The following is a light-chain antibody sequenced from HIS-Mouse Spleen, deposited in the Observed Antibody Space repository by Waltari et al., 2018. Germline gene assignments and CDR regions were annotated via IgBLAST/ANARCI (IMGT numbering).Light chain of an antibody. CDR3: YSTDSSGNHRV. V-gene: IGLV3-10*01. J-gene: IGLJ2*01. CDR2: EDS. CDR1: ALPKKY. Sequence: SYELTQPPSVSVSPGQTARITCSGDALPKKYAYWYQQKSGQAPVLVIYEDSKRPSGSPGRFYWSSSGTMATLTISGAQVEDEADYYCYSTDSSGNHRVFGGGTKLTVL.